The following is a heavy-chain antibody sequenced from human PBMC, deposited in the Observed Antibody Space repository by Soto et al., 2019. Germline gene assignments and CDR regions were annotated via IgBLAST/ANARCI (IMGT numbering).Heavy chain of an antibody. CDR1: GGSISSGDYY. V-gene: IGHV4-30-4*01. J-gene: IGHJ1*01. CDR3: ASELRGPKYFQH. D-gene: IGHD2-21*01. Sequence: SETLSLTRTVSGGSISSGDYYWSWIRQPPGKGLEWIGYIYYSGSTYYNPSLKSRVTISVDTSKNQFSLKLSSVTAADTAVYYCASELRGPKYFQHWGQGTLVTVSS. CDR2: IYYSGST.